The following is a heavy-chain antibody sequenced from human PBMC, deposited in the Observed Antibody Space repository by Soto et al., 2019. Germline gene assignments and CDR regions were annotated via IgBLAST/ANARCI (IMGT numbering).Heavy chain of an antibody. J-gene: IGHJ5*02. Sequence: EVPLVESGGGLVQPGGSLRLSCAASGFTFSSYDMHWVRQATGKGLEWGSAIGNSGDTDYSDSVKGRFTISRENAKNSFYLQMDSPRAGDTAVYYWARGRYGSGSQPTQNWFVAWGQGTLVTGSS. D-gene: IGHD3-10*01. V-gene: IGHV3-13*04. CDR2: IGNSGDT. CDR3: ARGRYGSGSQPTQNWFVA. CDR1: GFTFSSYD.